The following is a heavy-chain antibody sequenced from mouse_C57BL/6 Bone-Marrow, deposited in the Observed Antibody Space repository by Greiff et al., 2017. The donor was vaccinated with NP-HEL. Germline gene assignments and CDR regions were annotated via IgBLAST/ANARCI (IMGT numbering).Heavy chain of an antibody. J-gene: IGHJ4*01. Sequence: VQLQQSGAELVKPGASVKISCKASGYAFSSYWLNWVKERPGKGLEWIGQIYPGAGDTKYNGKFKGKATLTADKSSSTAYMQVSSLTSEDSAVYFCARGDYGSSRFGYAMGYWGQGTSVTVSA. D-gene: IGHD1-1*01. CDR3: ARGDYGSSRFGYAMGY. V-gene: IGHV1-80*01. CDR1: GYAFSSYW. CDR2: IYPGAGDT.